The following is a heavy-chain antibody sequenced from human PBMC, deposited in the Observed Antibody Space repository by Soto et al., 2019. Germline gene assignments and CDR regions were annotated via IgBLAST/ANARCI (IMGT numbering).Heavy chain of an antibody. CDR3: ERDPTIFGVVIIAGLYYGMDV. Sequence: QVQLVQSGAEVKKPGSSVKVSCKASGGTFSSYAISWVRQAPGQGLEWMGGIIPIFGTANYAQKFQGRVTITADKSTSTAYMELSSLRSEDTAVYYCERDPTIFGVVIIAGLYYGMDVWGQGTTVTVSS. CDR1: GGTFSSYA. CDR2: IIPIFGTA. J-gene: IGHJ6*02. D-gene: IGHD3-3*01. V-gene: IGHV1-69*06.